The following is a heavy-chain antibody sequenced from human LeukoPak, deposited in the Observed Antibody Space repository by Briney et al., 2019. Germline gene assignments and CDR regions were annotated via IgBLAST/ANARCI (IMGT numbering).Heavy chain of an antibody. D-gene: IGHD6-6*01. CDR2: INHSGST. CDR1: GGSFSGYY. Sequence: PSETLSLTCAVYGGSFSGYYWSWIRQPPGKGLEWIGEINHSGSTNYNPSLKSRVTISVDTSKNQFSLKLSSVTAADTAVYYCASEYTAYYYGMGVWGQGTTVTVSS. V-gene: IGHV4-34*01. CDR3: ASEYTAYYYGMGV. J-gene: IGHJ6*02.